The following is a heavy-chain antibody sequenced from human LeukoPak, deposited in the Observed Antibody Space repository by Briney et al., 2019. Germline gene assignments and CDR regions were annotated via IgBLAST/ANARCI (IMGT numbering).Heavy chain of an antibody. D-gene: IGHD7-27*01. CDR1: GFTFSSYG. CDR3: AKDHVAGDQGFDY. J-gene: IGHJ4*02. V-gene: IGHV3-30*18. Sequence: QPGRSLRLSCAASGFTFSSYGMHWVRQAPGKGLEWVAVISYDGSNKYYADSVKGRFTISRDNSKNTLYLQMNSLRAEDTAVYYCAKDHVAGDQGFDYWGQGTLVTVSS. CDR2: ISYDGSNK.